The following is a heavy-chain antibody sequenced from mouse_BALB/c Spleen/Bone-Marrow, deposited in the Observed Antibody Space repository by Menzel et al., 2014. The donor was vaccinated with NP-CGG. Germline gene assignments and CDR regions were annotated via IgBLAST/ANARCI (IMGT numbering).Heavy chain of an antibody. Sequence: EVKLVESGGGLVQPGGSRKLSCAASGFTFSSSGMHWVRQAPEKGLEWVAYISSGSSTIYYADTVKGRFTISRDNPKNTLFLQMTSLRSEDTAMYYCARAGMDYWGQGASVTVSS. CDR1: GFTFSSSG. V-gene: IGHV5-17*02. CDR2: ISSGSSTI. CDR3: ARAGMDY. D-gene: IGHD3-3*01. J-gene: IGHJ4*01.